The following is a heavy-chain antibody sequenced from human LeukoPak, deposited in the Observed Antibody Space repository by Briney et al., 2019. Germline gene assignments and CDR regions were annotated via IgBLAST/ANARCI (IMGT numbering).Heavy chain of an antibody. CDR3: TRLKSGSWSVDY. CDR2: IRDKAHNYAT. CDR1: GFPFSGSA. J-gene: IGHJ4*02. D-gene: IGHD6-13*01. Sequence: GGSLRLSCAASGFPFSGSAMHWVRQAPGKGLEWVGRIRDKAHNYATTYAASVKGRFTISRDDSKNTAYLQMNSLRTEDTAVYYCTRLKSGSWSVDYWGQGTLVTVSS. V-gene: IGHV3-73*01.